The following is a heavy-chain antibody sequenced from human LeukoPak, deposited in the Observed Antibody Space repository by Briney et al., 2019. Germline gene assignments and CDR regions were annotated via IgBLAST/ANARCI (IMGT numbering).Heavy chain of an antibody. D-gene: IGHD3-16*02. J-gene: IGHJ4*02. CDR1: GFTFSSYS. CDR3: ARANDYVWGSYRY. CDR2: ISSSGSTI. V-gene: IGHV3-48*04. Sequence: GGSLRLSCAASGFTFSSYSMNWVRQAPGKGLEWVSYISSSGSTIYYADSVKGRFTISRDNAKNSLYLQMNSLRAEDTAVYYCARANDYVWGSYRYWGQGTLVTVSS.